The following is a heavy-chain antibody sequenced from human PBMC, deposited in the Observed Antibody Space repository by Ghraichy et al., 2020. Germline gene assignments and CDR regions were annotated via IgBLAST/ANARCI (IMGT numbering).Heavy chain of an antibody. CDR3: ATGYCDGDCRRHDY. V-gene: IGHV3-23*01. Sequence: GGSLRLSCAASGFTFSIYAMNWVRQAPGKGLEWVSGITGGGGSTFYGDSVKGRFTISRDNSKNTVDLQMNSLRAEDTAVYYCATGYCDGDCRRHDYWGQGTLVTVSS. CDR1: GFTFSIYA. J-gene: IGHJ4*02. CDR2: ITGGGGST. D-gene: IGHD2-21*02.